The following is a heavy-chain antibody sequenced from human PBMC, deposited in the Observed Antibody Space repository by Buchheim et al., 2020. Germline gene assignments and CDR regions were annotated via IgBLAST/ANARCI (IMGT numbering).Heavy chain of an antibody. J-gene: IGHJ6*03. Sequence: EVQLLESGGGLVQPGGSLRLSCAASGFTFSSYAMSWVRQAPGKGLEWVSAISGSGGSTYYADSVKGRFTISRDNSKHTLYPQMNSLRAEDTAVYYCAKANHDIVVVVAAAYYYMDVWGKGTT. CDR2: ISGSGGST. CDR1: GFTFSSYA. D-gene: IGHD2-15*01. V-gene: IGHV3-23*01. CDR3: AKANHDIVVVVAAAYYYMDV.